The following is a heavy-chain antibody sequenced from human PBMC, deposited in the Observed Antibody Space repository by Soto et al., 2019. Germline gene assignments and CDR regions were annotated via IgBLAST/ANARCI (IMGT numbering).Heavy chain of an antibody. CDR2: ISGSGVST. CDR3: VKDRSADAVGDVFDI. V-gene: IGHV3-23*01. D-gene: IGHD2-21*02. J-gene: IGHJ3*02. Sequence: GGSLRLSCAASGFTFSSYAMSWCRQSPGKGLELVSAISGSGVSTYYAASVKGRFAISRDNSKNTLYLQMNSLRAEDTAVYFCVKDRSADAVGDVFDIWGQGAMVLVS. CDR1: GFTFSSYA.